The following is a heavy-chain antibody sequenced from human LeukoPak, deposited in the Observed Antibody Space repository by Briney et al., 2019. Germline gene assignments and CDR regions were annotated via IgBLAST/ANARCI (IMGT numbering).Heavy chain of an antibody. Sequence: SSETLSLTCAVSGYSISSGYYWGWIRQPPGKGLEWIGSIYHSGSTYYNPSLKSRVTISVDTSKNQFSLKLSSVTDADTAVYYCARQYCSSGSYYIGYWGRGTLVTVSS. CDR1: GYSISSGYY. CDR2: IYHSGST. CDR3: ARQYCSSGSYYIGY. V-gene: IGHV4-38-2*01. J-gene: IGHJ4*02. D-gene: IGHD2-15*01.